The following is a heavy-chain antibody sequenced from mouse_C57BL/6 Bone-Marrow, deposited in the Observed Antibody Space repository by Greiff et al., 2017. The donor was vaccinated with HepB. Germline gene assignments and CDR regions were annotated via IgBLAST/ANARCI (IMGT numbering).Heavy chain of an antibody. J-gene: IGHJ2*01. V-gene: IGHV1-18*01. Sequence: DVQLQESGPELVKPGASVKIPCKASGYTFTDYNMDWVKQSHGKSLEWIGDINPNNGGTIYNQKFKGKATLTVDKSSSTAYMELRSLTSEDTAVYYCAKRGLDYYGLYFDYWGQGTTLTVSS. CDR2: INPNNGGT. D-gene: IGHD1-1*01. CDR1: GYTFTDYN. CDR3: AKRGLDYYGLYFDY.